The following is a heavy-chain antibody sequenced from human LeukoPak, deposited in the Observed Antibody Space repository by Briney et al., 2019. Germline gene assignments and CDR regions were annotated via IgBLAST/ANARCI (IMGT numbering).Heavy chain of an antibody. CDR1: GGSISSYY. Sequence: SETLSLTCTVSGGSISSYYWSWIRQPAGKGLEWIGRIYTSGSTNYNPSLKSRVTMSVDTSKNQFSLKLSSVTAADTAVYYCARGMVRGVIITSDYYYYTDVWGKGTTVTISS. D-gene: IGHD3-10*01. V-gene: IGHV4-4*07. J-gene: IGHJ6*03. CDR2: IYTSGST. CDR3: ARGMVRGVIITSDYYYYTDV.